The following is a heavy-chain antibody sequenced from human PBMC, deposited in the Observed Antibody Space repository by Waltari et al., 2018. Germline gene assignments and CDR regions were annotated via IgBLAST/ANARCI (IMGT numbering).Heavy chain of an antibody. J-gene: IGHJ4*02. V-gene: IGHV1-58*01. CDR2: IGVDSGNT. CDR3: ATDQEVEYDFWRGYMY. Sequence: QLVQSGPEVKKTGASVKVSCKASAFAFKTSSVQWLRQARGQRPEWIGWIGVDSGNTNYARKFQDRVTFTRDMSTSTAYMELTSLRSEDTAVYYCATDQEVEYDFWRGYMYWGQGTLVSVSS. CDR1: AFAFKTSS. D-gene: IGHD3-3*01.